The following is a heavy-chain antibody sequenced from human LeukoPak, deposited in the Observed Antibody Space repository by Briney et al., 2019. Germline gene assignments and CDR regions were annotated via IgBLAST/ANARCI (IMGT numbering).Heavy chain of an antibody. D-gene: IGHD3-9*01. V-gene: IGHV3-48*04. CDR3: ARDRSYYDILTGYYKGVDY. CDR1: GFTFSSYG. J-gene: IGHJ4*02. Sequence: GGSLRLSCAASGFTFSSYGMSWVRQAPGKWLEWVSYISSSGSTIYYADSVKGRFTISRDNAKNSLYLQMNSLRAEDTAVYYCARDRSYYDILTGYYKGVDYWGQGTLVTVSS. CDR2: ISSSGSTI.